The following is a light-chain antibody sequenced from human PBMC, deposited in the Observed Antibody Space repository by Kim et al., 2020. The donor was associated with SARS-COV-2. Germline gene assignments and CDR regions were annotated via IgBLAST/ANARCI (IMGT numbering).Light chain of an antibody. CDR1: SSNIGSNT. Sequence: GQSVTLSCSGTSSNIGSNTVNWYQHLPGTAPKLLIYSNYQRPSGVPDRFSGSKSGPSASLAISGLQSEDAAEYVCAAWDDSLNGWVFGGGTQLTVL. J-gene: IGLJ3*02. V-gene: IGLV1-44*01. CDR3: AAWDDSLNGWV. CDR2: SNY.